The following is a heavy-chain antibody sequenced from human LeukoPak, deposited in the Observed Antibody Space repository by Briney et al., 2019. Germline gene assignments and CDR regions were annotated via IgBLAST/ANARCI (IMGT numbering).Heavy chain of an antibody. Sequence: AASVTVSCKASGGTFSSYSISWVRQAPGQGLECMGGIIPIFGTANYAQKFQGRVTITGDESTSTAYMELSSLRSEDTAVYYCARDRSSGWSQEPYYYYGMDVWGQGTTVTVSS. CDR2: IIPIFGTA. CDR3: ARDRSSGWSQEPYYYYGMDV. J-gene: IGHJ6*02. CDR1: GGTFSSYS. V-gene: IGHV1-69*13. D-gene: IGHD6-19*01.